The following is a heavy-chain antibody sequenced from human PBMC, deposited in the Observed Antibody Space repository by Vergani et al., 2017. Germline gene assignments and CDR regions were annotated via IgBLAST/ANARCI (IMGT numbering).Heavy chain of an antibody. CDR3: ARDLRDDIMIGPDNMPFDS. CDR2: ISSSGSP. J-gene: IGHJ4*02. V-gene: IGHV4-39*02. D-gene: IGHD3-9*01. Sequence: QLQLQESGPGLVKPSETLSLSCRVSGDSISRSHYYWGFIRQPPGKGLEWIGSISSSGSPYYNPTLKSRLAFSVDTSKNLFSLKIKSVTAADTALYFCARDLRDDIMIGPDNMPFDSWGQGTLVTVSS. CDR1: GDSISRSHYY.